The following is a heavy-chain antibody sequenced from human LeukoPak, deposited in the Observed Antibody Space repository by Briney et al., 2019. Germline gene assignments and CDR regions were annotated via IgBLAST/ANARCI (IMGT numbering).Heavy chain of an antibody. CDR3: ARVGYEGTYYDILTGYPNSCYGMDV. D-gene: IGHD3-9*01. Sequence: SVKGSCNAAGDTFTSNYIHCLRHDPGQGLEWLVIINPSGGSTIYAQKSQGRVTMTRDTYTSTVYMELSSLRSEDTAVYYCARVGYEGTYYDILTGYPNSCYGMDVWGQGTTVTVSS. J-gene: IGHJ6*02. CDR1: GDTFTSNY. V-gene: IGHV1-46*01. CDR2: INPSGGST.